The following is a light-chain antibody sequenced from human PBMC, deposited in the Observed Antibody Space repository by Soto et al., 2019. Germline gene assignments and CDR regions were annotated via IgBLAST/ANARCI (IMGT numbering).Light chain of an antibody. Sequence: QSVLTQPPSATGSPGQSVTISCTGTSSDVGGYNYVSWYQRHPGKVPKVMIYEVSKRPSGVPDRFSGSKSGNTASLTVSGLQAEDEADYYCSSYAGSNNPYVFGTGTKVTVL. CDR2: EVS. CDR3: SSYAGSNNPYV. V-gene: IGLV2-8*01. CDR1: SSDVGGYNY. J-gene: IGLJ1*01.